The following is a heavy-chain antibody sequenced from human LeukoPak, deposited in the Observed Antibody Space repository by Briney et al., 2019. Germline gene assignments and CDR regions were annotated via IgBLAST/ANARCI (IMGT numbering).Heavy chain of an antibody. CDR2: IGTAGDT. J-gene: IGHJ6*02. D-gene: IGHD4-17*01. Sequence: GGSLRLSCAASGFTFSSYDMHWVRQATGKGLEWVSAIGTAGDTYYPGSVKGRFTISRENAKNSLYLQMNSLRAGDTAVYYCARAAIFYGDLTYYYYGMDVWGQGTTVTVSS. CDR1: GFTFSSYD. CDR3: ARAAIFYGDLTYYYYGMDV. V-gene: IGHV3-13*01.